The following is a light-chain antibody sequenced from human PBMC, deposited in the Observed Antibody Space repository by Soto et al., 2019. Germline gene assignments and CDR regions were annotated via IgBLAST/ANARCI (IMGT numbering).Light chain of an antibody. CDR2: EVN. CDR1: SSDVGGYNY. Sequence: QSALTQPPSASGSPGQSVAISCTGTSSDVGGYNYVSWYQQHPGKAPKLMIYEVNKRPSGVPDRVSGSKSGNTASLTVSGLQAEDEADYYCSSYAGSSNVFGTGTQLTVL. J-gene: IGLJ1*01. CDR3: SSYAGSSNV. V-gene: IGLV2-8*01.